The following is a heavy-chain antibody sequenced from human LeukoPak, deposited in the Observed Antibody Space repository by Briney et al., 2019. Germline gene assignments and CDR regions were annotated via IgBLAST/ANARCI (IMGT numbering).Heavy chain of an antibody. CDR1: GFTFSRYW. CDR2: ISADGSST. V-gene: IGHV3-74*01. CDR3: ASYLTSIPSGMDV. Sequence: GGSLRLSCAASGFTFSRYWMHWLRQAPGKGLVWVSRISADGSSTSYADSVKGRFTISRDNGKNTLYLQMNSLRAEDTAVYYCASYLTSIPSGMDVWGQGTTVTVSS. J-gene: IGHJ6*02. D-gene: IGHD2/OR15-2a*01.